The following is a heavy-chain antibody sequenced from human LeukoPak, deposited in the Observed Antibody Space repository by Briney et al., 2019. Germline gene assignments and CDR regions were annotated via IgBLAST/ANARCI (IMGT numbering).Heavy chain of an antibody. D-gene: IGHD3-10*01. Sequence: GGSLRLSCSASGFTFGAHAMSWVRHAPGKGREWVGFIRSKGYGGTTEYAASVEGRFSLSRDDSKSFVYLQMSSLKTEDTAVYYCTRVRSGNDFDYWGQGTLVTVSS. CDR1: GFTFGAHA. V-gene: IGHV3-49*04. J-gene: IGHJ4*02. CDR2: IRSKGYGGTT. CDR3: TRVRSGNDFDY.